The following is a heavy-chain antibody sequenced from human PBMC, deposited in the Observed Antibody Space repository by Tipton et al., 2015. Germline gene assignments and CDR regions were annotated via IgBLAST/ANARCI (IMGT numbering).Heavy chain of an antibody. V-gene: IGHV1-46*01. CDR3: AREGCISTSCYDY. CDR1: GYTFSSYY. CDR2: INPSDGST. J-gene: IGHJ4*02. D-gene: IGHD2-2*01. Sequence: QSGAEVKKPGASVKVSCKASGYTFSSYYMHWVRQAPGQGLEWMGMINPSDGSTNDAQKFQGRVTMTRDTSTSTVYMELGSLRSEDTAVYYCAREGCISTSCYDYWGQGSLVTVSS.